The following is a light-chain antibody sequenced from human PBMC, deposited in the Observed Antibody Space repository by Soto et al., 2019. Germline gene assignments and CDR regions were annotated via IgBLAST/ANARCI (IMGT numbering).Light chain of an antibody. CDR3: QQRSHWPLT. CDR2: DAS. CDR1: ESVSGD. V-gene: IGKV3-11*01. Sequence: EVVLTQSPATLSLSPGERATLSCRASESVSGDLGWYQTRSGQAPRLLIYDASNRATGIPARFTGSGSVTDYTRTIRCLEPEDFAVYYCQQRSHWPLTFGQGTKVEIK. J-gene: IGKJ1*01.